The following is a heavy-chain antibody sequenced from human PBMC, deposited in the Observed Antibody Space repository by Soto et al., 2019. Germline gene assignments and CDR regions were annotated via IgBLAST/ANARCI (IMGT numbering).Heavy chain of an antibody. CDR2: IFSSGST. V-gene: IGHV4-59*01. J-gene: IGHJ4*02. CDR3: ARERGGYDSSFAY. Sequence: SETLSLTCTVSSGSISGYFWGWIRQPPGKGLEWIGYIFSSGSTYYNPSLRSRVTISVDTSKNQFSLKLSSVTAADTALYYCARERGGYDSSFAYWGQGTQVTGSS. D-gene: IGHD5-12*01. CDR1: SGSISGYF.